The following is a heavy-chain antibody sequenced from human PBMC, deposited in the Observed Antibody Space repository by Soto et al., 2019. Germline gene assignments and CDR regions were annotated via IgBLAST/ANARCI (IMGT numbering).Heavy chain of an antibody. V-gene: IGHV4-59*01. CDR3: ARVLPYSSSWSIPLNNLFDP. D-gene: IGHD6-13*01. CDR2: IYYSGST. J-gene: IGHJ5*02. Sequence: PSETLSLTCTVSGGSISSYYWSWIRQPPGKGLEWIGYIYYSGSTNYNPSLKSRVTISVDTSKNQFSLKLSSVTAADTAVYYCARVLPYSSSWSIPLNNLFDPWGKGTLVTVSS. CDR1: GGSISSYY.